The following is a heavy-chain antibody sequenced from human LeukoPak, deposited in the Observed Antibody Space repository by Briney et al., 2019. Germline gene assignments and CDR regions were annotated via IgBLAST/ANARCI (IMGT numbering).Heavy chain of an antibody. CDR3: ARDPQIYCSSTSCYAGDY. Sequence: GGSLGLSCAASGFTFSSYSMNWVRQAPGKGLEWVSSISSSSSYIYYADSVKGRFTISRDNAKNSLYLQMNSLRAEDTAVYYCARDPQIYCSSTSCYAGDYWGQGTLVTVSS. D-gene: IGHD2-2*01. CDR2: ISSSSSYI. J-gene: IGHJ4*02. V-gene: IGHV3-21*01. CDR1: GFTFSSYS.